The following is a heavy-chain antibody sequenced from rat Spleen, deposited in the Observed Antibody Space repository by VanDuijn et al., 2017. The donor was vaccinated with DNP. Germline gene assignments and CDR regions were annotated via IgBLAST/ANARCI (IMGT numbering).Heavy chain of an antibody. CDR2: INREGST. V-gene: IGHV3-3*01. CDR1: GYSITSGFR. D-gene: IGHD5-1*01. CDR3: AIQLGVFDY. Sequence: EVQLQESGPGLVKPSQPLSLTCSVTGYSITSGFRWTWIRKFPGNKLEWMGYINREGSTDYNPSLKSRVSITRNTSKNQFFLQMKSVTNEDTATYYCAIQLGVFDYWGQGVMVTVSS. J-gene: IGHJ2*01.